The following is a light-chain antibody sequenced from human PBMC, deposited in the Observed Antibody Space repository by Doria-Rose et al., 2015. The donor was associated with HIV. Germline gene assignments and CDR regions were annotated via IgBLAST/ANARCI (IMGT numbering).Light chain of an antibody. Sequence: SITISCTGTSSDVGSYNLVTWYQQLPGKAPKLMIYEVSKRPSGVSNRFSASKSGNTASLTISGLQAEDEADYYCCSYAGSSTPVIFGGGTKLTVL. V-gene: IGLV2-23*02. CDR2: EVS. J-gene: IGLJ2*01. CDR1: SSDVGSYNL. CDR3: CSYAGSSTPVI.